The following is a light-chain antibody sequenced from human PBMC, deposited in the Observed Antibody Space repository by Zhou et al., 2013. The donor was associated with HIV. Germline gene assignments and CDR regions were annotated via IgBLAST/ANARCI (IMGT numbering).Light chain of an antibody. Sequence: EIVLTQSPGTLSLSPGERATLSCRASQSVRSSYLAWYQQKPGQAPRLLIYGAFSRATGIPARFSGSGSGTEFTLTISSLQSEDFAVYYCQQYNNWPPLTFGGGTKVEIK. CDR1: QSVRSSY. V-gene: IGKV3-15*01. CDR2: GAF. J-gene: IGKJ4*01. CDR3: QQYNNWPPLT.